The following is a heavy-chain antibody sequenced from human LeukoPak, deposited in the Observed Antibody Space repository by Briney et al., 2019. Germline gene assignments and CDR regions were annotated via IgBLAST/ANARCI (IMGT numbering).Heavy chain of an antibody. D-gene: IGHD2-2*01. CDR1: GGTFSSYA. Sequence: ASVKVSCKASGGTFSSYAISWVRQAPGQGLEWMGRIIPILGIANYAQKFQGRVTTTADKSTSTAYMELSSLRSEDTAVYYCARSPVVPAADLYYYYGMDVWGQGTTVTVSS. V-gene: IGHV1-69*04. CDR2: IIPILGIA. CDR3: ARSPVVPAADLYYYYGMDV. J-gene: IGHJ6*02.